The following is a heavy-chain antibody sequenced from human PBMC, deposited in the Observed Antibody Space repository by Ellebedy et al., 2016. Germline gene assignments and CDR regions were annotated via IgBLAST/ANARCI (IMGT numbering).Heavy chain of an antibody. D-gene: IGHD5-18*01. CDR1: EYTFTNYW. Sequence: GESLKISCKASEYTFTNYWIGWVRQMPGKGLEWMGIIYPGDSDTTYSPSFQGQVTISTDKSISTAYLQWSSLKASDTAMYYCARPLLGYSNGYYFDLWGQGTLVTVSS. J-gene: IGHJ4*02. CDR3: ARPLLGYSNGYYFDL. V-gene: IGHV5-51*01. CDR2: IYPGDSDT.